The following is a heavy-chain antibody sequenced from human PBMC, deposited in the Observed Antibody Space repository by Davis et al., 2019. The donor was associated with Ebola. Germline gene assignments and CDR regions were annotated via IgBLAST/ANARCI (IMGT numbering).Heavy chain of an antibody. D-gene: IGHD4-17*01. J-gene: IGHJ3*02. Sequence: GESLKISCAASGFTFSSYWMSWVRQAPGKGLEWVANIQQDGSEKYYVDSVKGRFTISRDNAKNSLYLQMNSLRAEDTAVYYCARERPSVTTSTGAFDIWGQGTMVTVSS. V-gene: IGHV3-7*01. CDR2: IQQDGSEK. CDR1: GFTFSSYW. CDR3: ARERPSVTTSTGAFDI.